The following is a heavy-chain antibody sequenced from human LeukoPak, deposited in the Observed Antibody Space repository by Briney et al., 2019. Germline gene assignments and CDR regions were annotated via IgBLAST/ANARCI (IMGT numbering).Heavy chain of an antibody. CDR3: ATVTTPLDY. CDR2: ISSSGTTI. V-gene: IGHV3-48*03. D-gene: IGHD4-11*01. CDR1: GFTFSSYE. J-gene: IGHJ4*02. Sequence: GGSLRLSCAASGFTFSSYEMNWVRQAPGKGLEWVSYISSSGTTIYYADSVKGRFTISRDNAKNSLYLQMNSLRAEDTAVYYCATVTTPLDYWGQGTLVTVSS.